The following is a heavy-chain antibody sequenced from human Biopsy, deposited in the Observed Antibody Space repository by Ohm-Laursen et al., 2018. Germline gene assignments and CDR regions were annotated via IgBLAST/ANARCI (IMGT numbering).Heavy chain of an antibody. Sequence: GTLSLTCTVSGDSLTSGPENWSWIRQSPGQGLEYIGFIYSGGNTNYSPSLKNRVTMSVDTSKNQFYLKLYSVTAADTAVYYCARGRRTSGWPYFDNWGQETLVIVSS. D-gene: IGHD6-19*01. CDR3: ARGRRTSGWPYFDN. CDR2: IYSGGNT. CDR1: GDSLTSGPEN. J-gene: IGHJ4*02. V-gene: IGHV4-61*01.